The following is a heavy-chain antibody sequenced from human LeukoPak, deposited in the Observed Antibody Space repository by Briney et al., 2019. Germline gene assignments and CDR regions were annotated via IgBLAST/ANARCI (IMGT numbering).Heavy chain of an antibody. CDR3: ATVSAEGYWFDP. Sequence: ASVKVSCKVSGYTFTDYYMHWVQQAPGKGPEWMGLVDPEDGETIYAEKFQGRVTITADTSTDTAYMELSSLRSEDTAVYYCATVSAEGYWFDPWGQGTLVTVSS. D-gene: IGHD3-10*01. J-gene: IGHJ5*02. V-gene: IGHV1-69-2*01. CDR2: VDPEDGET. CDR1: GYTFTDYY.